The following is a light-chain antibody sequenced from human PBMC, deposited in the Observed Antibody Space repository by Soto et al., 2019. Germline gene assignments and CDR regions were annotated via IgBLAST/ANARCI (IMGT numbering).Light chain of an antibody. CDR3: KQANSFPIT. V-gene: IGKV1-12*01. CDR2: GAS. CDR1: QDVGKW. Sequence: DIKITECTPSVSASVGYTAIITFRSSQDVGKWLAWYQQKPGKAPTLLIHGASSLQSGVPPRYSGSGHGTDFTLTISSLPTEDFAPYYCKQANSFPITFGKGTRLEIK. J-gene: IGKJ5*01.